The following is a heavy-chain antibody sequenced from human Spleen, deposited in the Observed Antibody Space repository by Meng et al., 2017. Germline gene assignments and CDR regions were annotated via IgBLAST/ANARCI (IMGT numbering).Heavy chain of an antibody. CDR2: INHSGST. V-gene: IGHV4-34*01. CDR3: ARGPTTMAHDFDY. CDR1: GGSFSDYY. J-gene: IGHJ4*02. Sequence: VQLEALGAGLLKASETLSLPWVVSGGSFSDYYWSWIRQPPGKGLEWIGEINHSGSTNYNPSLESRATISVDTSQNNLSLKLSSVTAADSAVYYCARGPTTMAHDFDYWGQGTLVTVSS. D-gene: IGHD4-11*01.